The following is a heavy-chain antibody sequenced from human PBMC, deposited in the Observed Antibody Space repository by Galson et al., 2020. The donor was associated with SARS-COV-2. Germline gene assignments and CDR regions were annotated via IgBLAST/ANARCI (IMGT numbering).Heavy chain of an antibody. CDR2: ISHDGGNQ. J-gene: IGHJ6*02. CDR3: ARGHLYDRGSVCGMDI. CDR1: GFTFHIYS. V-gene: IGHV3-30-3*01. D-gene: IGHD3-9*01. Sequence: GGSLRLSCATSGFTFHIYSMFWVRQAPGKGLDWVSFISHDGGNQSYADSVKGRFTLSRDNSKNTLYLQMTSLRVDDTAVYYCARGHLYDRGSVCGMDIGGQGTTVSVS.